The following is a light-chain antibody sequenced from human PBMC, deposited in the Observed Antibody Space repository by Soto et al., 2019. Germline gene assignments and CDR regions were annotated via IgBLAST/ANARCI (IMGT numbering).Light chain of an antibody. CDR1: QGISNY. CDR3: HQRSNWPPFT. CDR2: SAS. Sequence: DIQMTQSPSSLSASVGDRVTITCRASQGISNYLAWYQQKPGKFPKLLIYSASTLQSGVPSRFSGGFSGTEFTLTISSLQPEDFAVYYCHQRSNWPPFTFGGGTKVDI. V-gene: IGKV1-9*01. J-gene: IGKJ4*01.